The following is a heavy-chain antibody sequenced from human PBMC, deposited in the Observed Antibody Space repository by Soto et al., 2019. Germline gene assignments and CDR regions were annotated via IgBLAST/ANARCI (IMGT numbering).Heavy chain of an antibody. D-gene: IGHD2-21*01. V-gene: IGHV3-7*05. CDR2: IRQHGGEK. CDR1: GFTFSSYA. J-gene: IGHJ4*02. CDR3: ARVIAAPHFYFDT. Sequence: PGGSLRLSCAASGFTFSSYAMGWVRQAPGKGLEWVANIRQHGGEKYYVDSVKGRFTVSRDNARQSLHLQMNSLRAEDTAVYYCARVIAAPHFYFDTWGPGTLVTVSS.